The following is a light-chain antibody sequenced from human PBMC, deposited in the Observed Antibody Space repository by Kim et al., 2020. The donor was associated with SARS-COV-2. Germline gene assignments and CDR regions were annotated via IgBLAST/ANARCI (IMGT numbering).Light chain of an antibody. CDR2: VGTGGIVG. V-gene: IGLV9-49*01. Sequence: CTLTSGYNDYKVDWYQQRPGKGPRFVMRVGTGGIVGSKRYGIPDRFSVSGSGLNRYLTIKNIQEEDESDYHCGTDHGTGSKFLVIFGGGTQLTVL. J-gene: IGLJ2*01. CDR3: GTDHGTGSKFLVI. CDR1: SGYNDYK.